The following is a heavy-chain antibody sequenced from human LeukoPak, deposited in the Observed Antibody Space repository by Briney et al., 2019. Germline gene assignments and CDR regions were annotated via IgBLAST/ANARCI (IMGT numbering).Heavy chain of an antibody. V-gene: IGHV3-53*01. D-gene: IGHD3-10*01. CDR1: GFTFSSYA. J-gene: IGHJ4*02. Sequence: GGSLRLSCAASGFTFSSYAMHWVRQAPGKGLEWVSVIYSGGSTYYADSVKGRFTISRDNSKNTLYLQMNSLRAEDTAVYYCARPSGDVDYWGQGTLVTVSS. CDR3: ARPSGDVDY. CDR2: IYSGGST.